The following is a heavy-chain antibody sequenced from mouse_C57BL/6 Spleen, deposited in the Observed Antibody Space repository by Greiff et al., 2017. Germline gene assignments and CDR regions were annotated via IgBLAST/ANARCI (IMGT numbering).Heavy chain of an antibody. J-gene: IGHJ3*01. CDR1: GYAFTDYL. CDR3: ARGYITTRVAY. V-gene: IGHV1-54*01. D-gene: IGHD1-1*01. CDR2: INPGSGGT. Sequence: QVQLQQSGAELVRPGTSVKVSCKASGYAFTDYLIEWVKQRPGQGLEWIGVINPGSGGTNYNEKFKGKATLTADKSSSTPSMQLSSLTSEDSAVYCCARGYITTRVAYWGQGTLVTVSA.